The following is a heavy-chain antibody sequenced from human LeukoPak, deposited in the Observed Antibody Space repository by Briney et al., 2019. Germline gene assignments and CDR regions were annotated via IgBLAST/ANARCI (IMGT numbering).Heavy chain of an antibody. CDR2: IYHSGST. J-gene: IGHJ4*02. D-gene: IGHD5-18*01. CDR3: ARVGTLGYSYGV. CDR1: GGSISSGGYY. Sequence: SETLSLTCTVSGGSISSGGYYWSWIRQPPGKGLEWIGYIYHSGSTYYNPSLKSRVTISVDRSKNQFSLKLSSVTAADTAVYYCARVGTLGYSYGVWGQGTLVTVSS. V-gene: IGHV4-30-2*01.